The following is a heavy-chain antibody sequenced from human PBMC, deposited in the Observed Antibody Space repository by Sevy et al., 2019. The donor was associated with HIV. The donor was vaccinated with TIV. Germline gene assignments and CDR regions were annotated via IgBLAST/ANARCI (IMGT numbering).Heavy chain of an antibody. CDR2: IYPDDSDT. J-gene: IGHJ3*01. CDR1: GFSFTNYW. CDR3: AGLGNNEEGAFDL. V-gene: IGHV5-51*01. Sequence: GESLKISCKCSGFSFTNYWIGWVRQMPGKGLAWMGNIYPDDSDTIYSPSFQGQVTISADKSITTAYLQWSSLKASDTAMYYCAGLGNNEEGAFDLWGRGTMVTVSS.